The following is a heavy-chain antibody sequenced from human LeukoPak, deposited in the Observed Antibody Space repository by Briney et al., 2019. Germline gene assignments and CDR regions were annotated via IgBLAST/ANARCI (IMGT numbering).Heavy chain of an antibody. J-gene: IGHJ4*02. CDR2: SNHSGST. CDR3: ARGSHNLLA. Sequence: SETLSLTCAVYGGSFSGYYWSWIRQPPGKGLEWIGESNHSGSTNYNPYLKSRVTISLDTSKYQLSLPLTSVTVADTAVYYCARGSHNLLAWGQGTLVSVSS. V-gene: IGHV4-34*01. CDR1: GGSFSGYY.